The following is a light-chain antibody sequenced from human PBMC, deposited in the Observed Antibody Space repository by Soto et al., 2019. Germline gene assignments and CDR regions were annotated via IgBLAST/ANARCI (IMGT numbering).Light chain of an antibody. V-gene: IGLV2-14*01. CDR1: STDVGGYNY. CDR3: SSYTSDSTLV. CDR2: EVS. J-gene: IGLJ3*02. Sequence: QSVLTQPASVSGSPGQSIAISCTGTSTDVGGYNYVSWYQHHPGKAPKLMIYEVSNRPSGVSNRFSGAKSGNTAYLTISGLQAEDEADYYCSSYTSDSTLVFGVGTKLTVL.